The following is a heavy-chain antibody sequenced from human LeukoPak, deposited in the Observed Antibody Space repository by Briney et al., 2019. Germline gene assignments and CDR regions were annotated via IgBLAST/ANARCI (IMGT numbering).Heavy chain of an antibody. Sequence: GGSLRLSCAASGFTFNSYWMTWVRQAPGKGLEWVANIKQDGSEKLYVDSVKGRFTISRDNAKNTLYLQMNSLRDDDTAVYYCVRDNGGEHLWGQGTLVTVSS. CDR2: IKQDGSEK. D-gene: IGHD3-16*01. J-gene: IGHJ4*02. CDR1: GFTFNSYW. V-gene: IGHV3-7*01. CDR3: VRDNGGEHL.